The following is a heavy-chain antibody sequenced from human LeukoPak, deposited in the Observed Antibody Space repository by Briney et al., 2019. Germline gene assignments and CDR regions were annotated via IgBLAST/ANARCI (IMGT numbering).Heavy chain of an antibody. Sequence: PSETLSLTCTVSGGSISSSSFYWGWIRQPPGKGVEWIGSIYYSGATYYNPSLKSRVTISVDMSNNQFSLKLSSVTAADTVVYYCARQVVYYYDSSGSSYAFDIWGQGTMVTVSS. CDR1: GGSISSSSFY. J-gene: IGHJ3*02. CDR3: ARQVVYYYDSSGSSYAFDI. D-gene: IGHD3-22*01. V-gene: IGHV4-39*01. CDR2: IYYSGAT.